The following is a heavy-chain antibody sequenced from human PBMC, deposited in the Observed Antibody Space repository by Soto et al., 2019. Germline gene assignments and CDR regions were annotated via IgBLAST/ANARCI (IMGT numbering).Heavy chain of an antibody. CDR3: ARDRPPVDS. CDR1: GYTFTSNY. Sequence: QVQLVQSGAEVKKPGASVKVSCKASGYTFTSNYISWLRQAPGQGLEWMGWISAYNGNKNHAQKLKGRVTMTTDTSASTAYMELRSLGSDDASVYYSARDRPPVDSWGQGTLITVS. J-gene: IGHJ4*02. CDR2: ISAYNGNK. V-gene: IGHV1-18*01.